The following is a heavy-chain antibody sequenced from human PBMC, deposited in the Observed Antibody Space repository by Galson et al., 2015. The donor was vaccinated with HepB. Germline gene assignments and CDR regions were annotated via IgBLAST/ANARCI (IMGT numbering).Heavy chain of an antibody. D-gene: IGHD3-10*01. CDR3: ARDQGRGYYGSGSLTPFDI. J-gene: IGHJ3*02. V-gene: IGHV6-1*01. Sequence: CAISGDSVSSNSAAWNWIRQSPSRGLEWLGRTYYRSKWYNDYAVSVKSRITINPDTSKNQFSLQLNSVTPEDTAVYYCARDQGRGYYGSGSLTPFDIWGQGTMVTVSS. CDR2: TYYRSKWYN. CDR1: GDSVSSNSAA.